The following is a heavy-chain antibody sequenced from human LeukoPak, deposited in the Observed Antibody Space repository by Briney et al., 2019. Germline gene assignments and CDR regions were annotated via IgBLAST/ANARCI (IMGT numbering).Heavy chain of an antibody. CDR3: AKSSLRVGAAVSGYFDY. V-gene: IGHV3-23*01. Sequence: GGSLRFSCAASGFTFSSYAMHWVRQAPGKGLEWVSTISDSGGSTYYADSVKGRFTISRDNSKNTLYLQMNSLRAEDTAVYYCAKSSLRVGAAVSGYFDYWGQGTLVTVSS. D-gene: IGHD2-15*01. CDR2: ISDSGGST. CDR1: GFTFSSYA. J-gene: IGHJ4*02.